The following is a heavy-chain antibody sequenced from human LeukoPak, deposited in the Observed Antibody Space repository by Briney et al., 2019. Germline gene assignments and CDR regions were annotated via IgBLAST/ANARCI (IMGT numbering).Heavy chain of an antibody. J-gene: IGHJ4*02. CDR3: ARRPLRRPRGGFDY. V-gene: IGHV4-34*01. D-gene: IGHD3-16*01. CDR2: INHSGST. Sequence: KTSETLSLTCAVYGGSFSGYYWSWIRQPPGKGLEWIGEINHSGSTNYNPSLKSRVTISVDTSKNQFSLKLSSVTAADTAVYYCARRPLRRPRGGFDYWGQGTLVTVSS. CDR1: GGSFSGYY.